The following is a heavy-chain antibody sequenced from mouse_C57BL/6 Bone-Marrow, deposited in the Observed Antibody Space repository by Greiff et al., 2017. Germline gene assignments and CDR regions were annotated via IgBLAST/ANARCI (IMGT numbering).Heavy chain of an antibody. D-gene: IGHD2-3*01. V-gene: IGHV10-1*01. CDR1: GFSFNTYA. J-gene: IGHJ1*03. Sequence: EVQGVESGGGLVQPKGSLKLSCAASGFSFNTYAMNWVRQAPGKGLEWVARIRSKSNNYATYYADSVKDRFTISRDDSESMLYLQMNNLKTEDTAMYYCVKEDFGWPDVWGTGTTVTVSS. CDR3: VKEDFGWPDV. CDR2: IRSKSNNYAT.